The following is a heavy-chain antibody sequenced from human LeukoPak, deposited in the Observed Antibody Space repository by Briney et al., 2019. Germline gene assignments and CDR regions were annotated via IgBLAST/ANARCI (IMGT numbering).Heavy chain of an antibody. V-gene: IGHV3-74*01. D-gene: IGHD1-26*01. J-gene: IGHJ4*02. CDR1: AFTFSSYW. CDR2: INPDGSLT. Sequence: GGSLRLSCAASAFTFSSYWMHWVRQAPGKGLVWVSRINPDGSLTNYADSVKGRFTVSRDNAKDTLYLQMNSLRAEDTAVYYCTRSLVGASDYWGQGTLVTVSS. CDR3: TRSLVGASDY.